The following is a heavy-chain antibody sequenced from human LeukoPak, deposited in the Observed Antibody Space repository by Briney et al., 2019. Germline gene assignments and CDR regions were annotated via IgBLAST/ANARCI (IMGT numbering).Heavy chain of an antibody. CDR3: ATDPGEWEPI. CDR1: AFIFNNAW. CDR2: IKSKTDGGTS. V-gene: IGHV3-15*01. D-gene: IGHD1-26*01. J-gene: IGHJ3*02. Sequence: GGSLRLSCATSAFIFNNAWMSWVRQAPGKGLEWVGRIKSKTDGGTSDYAAPVQGRFTISRDDSKNTLYLQMNSLKIEDAAVYYCATDPGEWEPIWGQGTMVTVSS.